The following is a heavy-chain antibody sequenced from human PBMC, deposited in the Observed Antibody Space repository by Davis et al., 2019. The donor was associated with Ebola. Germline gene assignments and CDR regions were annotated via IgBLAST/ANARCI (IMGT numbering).Heavy chain of an antibody. CDR3: ARDGSVASIELDY. Sequence: ASVKVSCKASGYTFTNYGITWVRQAPGQGLEWMGWINPHNGNTNYAQRFQDRVTMTTDTSTNTAYMEVRGLRSDDTAVYYCARDGSVASIELDYWGQGTLVTVSS. D-gene: IGHD6-19*01. CDR2: INPHNGNT. CDR1: GYTFTNYG. V-gene: IGHV1-18*04. J-gene: IGHJ4*02.